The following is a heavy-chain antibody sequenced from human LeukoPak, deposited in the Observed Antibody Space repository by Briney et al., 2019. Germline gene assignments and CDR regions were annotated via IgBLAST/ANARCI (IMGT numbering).Heavy chain of an antibody. Sequence: GGSLRLSCAASGFTFSSYAMSWVRQAPGKGLEWVSAISGSGGSTYYADSVKGRFTISRDNSKNTLYLQMNSLRAEDTAVYYCAKDFGLWVDTAMGPFDYWGQGTLVTVSS. CDR1: GFTFSSYA. V-gene: IGHV3-23*01. J-gene: IGHJ4*02. D-gene: IGHD5-18*01. CDR2: ISGSGGST. CDR3: AKDFGLWVDTAMGPFDY.